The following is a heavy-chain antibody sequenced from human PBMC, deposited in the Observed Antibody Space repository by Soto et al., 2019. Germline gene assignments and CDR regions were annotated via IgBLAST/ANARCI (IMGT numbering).Heavy chain of an antibody. D-gene: IGHD5-18*01. CDR1: GYTFTSYA. V-gene: IGHV1-3*01. CDR3: ARDLKRSIPTAMVTLLQFDP. CDR2: INAGNGNT. J-gene: IGHJ5*02. Sequence: ASVKVSCKASGYTFTSYAMHWVRQAPGQRLEWMGWINAGNGNTKYSQKFQGRVTITRDTSASTAYMELSSLRSEDTAVYYCARDLKRSIPTAMVTLLQFDPWGQGTLVTVSS.